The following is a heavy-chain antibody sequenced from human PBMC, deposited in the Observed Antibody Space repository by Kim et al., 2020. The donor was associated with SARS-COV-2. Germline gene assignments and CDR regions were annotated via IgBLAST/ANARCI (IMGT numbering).Heavy chain of an antibody. J-gene: IGHJ5*02. CDR3: AKGDELYYESGNWFDP. Sequence: GGSLRLSCAASGFTFDDYAMHWVRQAPGKGLEWVSGISWNSGSIGYADSVKGRFTISRDNAKNSLYLQMNSLRAEDTALYYCAKGDELYYESGNWFDPWGQGPLVTVPS. D-gene: IGHD1-26*01. CDR2: ISWNSGSI. V-gene: IGHV3-9*01. CDR1: GFTFDDYA.